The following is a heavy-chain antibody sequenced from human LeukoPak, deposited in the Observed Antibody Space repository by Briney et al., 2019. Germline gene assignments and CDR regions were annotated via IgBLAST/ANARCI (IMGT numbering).Heavy chain of an antibody. D-gene: IGHD2-2*02. J-gene: IGHJ6*02. CDR2: ISAYNGNT. Sequence: ASVKVSCKASGYTFTSYGISWVRQAPGQGLEWMGWISAYNGNTNYAQKLQGRVTMTTDTSTSTACMELRSLRSDDTAVYYCARENGYCSSTSCYSVFYNYYGMDVWGQGTRSPSP. CDR1: GYTFTSYG. V-gene: IGHV1-18*01. CDR3: ARENGYCSSTSCYSVFYNYYGMDV.